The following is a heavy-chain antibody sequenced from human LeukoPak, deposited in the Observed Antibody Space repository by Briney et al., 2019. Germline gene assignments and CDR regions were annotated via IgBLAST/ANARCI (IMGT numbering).Heavy chain of an antibody. V-gene: IGHV4-59*01. J-gene: IGHJ3*02. Sequence: SETLSLTCTVSGGSISSYYWSWIRQPPGKGLEWIGYIYYSGSTNYNPSLKSRVTISVDTSKNQFSLKLSSVTAADTAVYYCARARKRFFDAFDIWGQGTMVTVSS. CDR3: ARARKRFFDAFDI. CDR1: GGSISSYY. D-gene: IGHD3-3*01. CDR2: IYYSGST.